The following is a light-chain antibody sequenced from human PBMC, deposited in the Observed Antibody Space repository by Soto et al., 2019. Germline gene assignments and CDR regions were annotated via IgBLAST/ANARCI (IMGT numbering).Light chain of an antibody. CDR1: QSVSSSY. J-gene: IGKJ4*01. V-gene: IGKV3-20*01. CDR2: GAS. Sequence: EIVLTQSPGTLSLSPGERATLSCRASQSVSSSYLAWYQQRPGQAPRLLIYGASNRATGIPDRFSGSGSGTDFTLTISRLEPEDFAVYFCQPYGNSPLTLGGGTKVDI. CDR3: QPYGNSPLT.